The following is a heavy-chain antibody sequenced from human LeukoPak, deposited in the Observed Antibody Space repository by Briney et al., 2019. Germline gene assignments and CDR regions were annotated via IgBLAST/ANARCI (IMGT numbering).Heavy chain of an antibody. CDR3: AKGSYYYDSSGYSPAPGD. Sequence: GGSLRLSCAASGLSFSSYGMSWVRRAPGQGLEWVSTISGNGASTYYADSVKGRFTISRDNSKNTLHLQMNSLRAEDTAVYYCAKGSYYYDSSGYSPAPGDWGQGTLVTVSS. D-gene: IGHD3-22*01. V-gene: IGHV3-23*01. CDR2: ISGNGAST. CDR1: GLSFSSYG. J-gene: IGHJ4*02.